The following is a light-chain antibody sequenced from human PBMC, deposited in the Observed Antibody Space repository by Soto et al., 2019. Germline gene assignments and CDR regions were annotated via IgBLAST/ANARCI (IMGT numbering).Light chain of an antibody. CDR1: QSVSSY. V-gene: IGKV3-20*01. Sequence: DIVLTQSPGTLSLSPGERATLSCRASQSVSSYLAWYQQKPGQAPRLLIYGASSRATGIPDRFSGGGSGTDFTLTIGGLGPKDFAVYYCKQYGSSSRTFAKGTKVEVK. CDR2: GAS. CDR3: KQYGSSSRT. J-gene: IGKJ1*01.